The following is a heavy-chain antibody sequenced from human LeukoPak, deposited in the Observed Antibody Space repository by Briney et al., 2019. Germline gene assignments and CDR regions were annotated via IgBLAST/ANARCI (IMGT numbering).Heavy chain of an antibody. CDR3: ARETYYYGSGTPGEAFDI. CDR2: INAGNGNT. V-gene: IGHV1-3*01. CDR1: GYTFTSYA. J-gene: IGHJ3*02. Sequence: ASVKVSCKASGYTFTSYAMHWVRQAPGQRLEWMGWINAGNGNTKYSQKFQGRVTITRDTSASTAYMELSSLRSEDTAVYYCARETYYYGSGTPGEAFDIWGQGTMVTVSS. D-gene: IGHD3-10*01.